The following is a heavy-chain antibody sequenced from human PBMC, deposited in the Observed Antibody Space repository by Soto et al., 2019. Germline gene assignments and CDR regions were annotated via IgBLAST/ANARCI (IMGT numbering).Heavy chain of an antibody. V-gene: IGHV1-3*01. D-gene: IGHD2-15*01. CDR1: GYTFTSYA. Sequence: ASVKVSCKASGYTFTSYAMHWVRQAPGQRLEWMGWINAGNGNTKYSQKFQGRVTITRDTSASTAYMELSSLRSEDTAVCYCARDLSLVSGGSLSPRFDPWGQGTLVTVSS. J-gene: IGHJ5*02. CDR3: ARDLSLVSGGSLSPRFDP. CDR2: INAGNGNT.